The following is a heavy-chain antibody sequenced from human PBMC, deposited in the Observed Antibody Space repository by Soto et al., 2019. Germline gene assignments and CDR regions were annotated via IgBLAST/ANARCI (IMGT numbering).Heavy chain of an antibody. CDR1: GFTFSSYA. V-gene: IGHV3-30-3*01. CDR2: ISYDGSNK. D-gene: IGHD3-22*01. Sequence: QVQLVESGGGVVQPGRSLRLSCAASGFTFSSYAMHWVRQAPGKGLEWVAVISYDGSNKYYADSVKGRFTISRDNSKNTLYLQMNSLRAEDTAVYYCARTSSGYYPGYEYFQHWGQGTLVTVSS. J-gene: IGHJ1*01. CDR3: ARTSSGYYPGYEYFQH.